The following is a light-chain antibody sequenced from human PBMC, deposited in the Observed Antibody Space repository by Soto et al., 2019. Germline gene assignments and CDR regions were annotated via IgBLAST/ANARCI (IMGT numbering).Light chain of an antibody. CDR1: QSVSSTY. Sequence: EIVLTQSPGTLSLSPGERGTLSCRASQSVSSTYLAWYQQKPGQAPRLLIYGASNRATGIPDRFSGSGSGTDFTLTITRLEPEDFAVYYGQQYVSSPPTFGGGTKVEIK. CDR2: GAS. V-gene: IGKV3-20*01. CDR3: QQYVSSPPT. J-gene: IGKJ4*01.